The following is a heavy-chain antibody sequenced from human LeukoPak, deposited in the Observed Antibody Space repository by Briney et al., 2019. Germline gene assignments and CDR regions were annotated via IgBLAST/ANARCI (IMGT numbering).Heavy chain of an antibody. J-gene: IGHJ4*02. CDR2: IYYSGST. CDR3: ASRAPAGTNYFDY. V-gene: IGHV4-59*01. Sequence: SETLSLTCSVSGVSINTYYWSWIRQPPGKGLEWIGDIYYSGSTNYNPSLKSRVTISVDTSKNQFSLKLSSVTAADTAVYYCASRAPAGTNYFDYWGQGTLVTVSS. CDR1: GVSINTYY. D-gene: IGHD2-2*01.